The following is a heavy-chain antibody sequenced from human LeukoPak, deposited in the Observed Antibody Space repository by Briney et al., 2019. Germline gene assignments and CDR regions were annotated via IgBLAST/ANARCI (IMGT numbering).Heavy chain of an antibody. D-gene: IGHD6-6*01. Sequence: SQTLSLTCTVSGVSISSGGYYWSWIRQHPGKGLEWSGYIYYSGSTYYNPSLKSRGTIAVDTAKNQFSLKLSSVTAADTAVYYCERDRGEQLGLFDYWGQGTLVTVSS. CDR2: IYYSGST. CDR3: ERDRGEQLGLFDY. J-gene: IGHJ4*02. V-gene: IGHV4-31*03. CDR1: GVSISSGGYY.